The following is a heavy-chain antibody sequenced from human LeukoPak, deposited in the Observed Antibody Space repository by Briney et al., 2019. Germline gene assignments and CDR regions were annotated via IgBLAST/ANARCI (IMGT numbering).Heavy chain of an antibody. CDR2: ISSSSSYI. Sequence: GGSLRLSCAASGFTFSSYGMSWVRQAPGKGLEWVSSISSSSSYIYYADSVKGRFTISRDNAKNSLYLQMNSLRAEDTAVYYCARDHVVVVAATSLRNQAHYYYYYMDVWGKGTTVTVSS. D-gene: IGHD2-15*01. CDR1: GFTFSSYG. J-gene: IGHJ6*03. V-gene: IGHV3-21*01. CDR3: ARDHVVVVAATSLRNQAHYYYYYMDV.